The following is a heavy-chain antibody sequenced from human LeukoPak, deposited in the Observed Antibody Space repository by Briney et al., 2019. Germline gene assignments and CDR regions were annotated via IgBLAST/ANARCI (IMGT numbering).Heavy chain of an antibody. V-gene: IGHV3-64D*06. CDR1: GFTLQNYA. CDR3: VRDYYGMDV. J-gene: IGHJ6*02. D-gene: IGHD3-10*01. CDR2: THGNGGNT. Sequence: GGSLRLSCSASGFTLQNYAMYWVRQAPGKELEQVSLTHGNGGNTDYADSVKGRFTISRDYTKNTLYLQLTSLSVEDTAVYYCVRDYYGMDVWGQGTTVTVSS.